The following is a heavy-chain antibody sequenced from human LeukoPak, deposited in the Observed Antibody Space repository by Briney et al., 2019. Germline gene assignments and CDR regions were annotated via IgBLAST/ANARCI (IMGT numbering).Heavy chain of an antibody. CDR3: ARDGNYDFWSGYSPAGYYYYGMDV. Sequence: ASVKVSCKASGYTFTGYYMHWVRQAPGQGLEWMGWINPNSGGTNYAQKFQGRVTMTRDTSISTAYMELSRLRSDDTAVYYCARDGNYDFWSGYSPAGYYYYGMDVWGQGTTVTVSS. J-gene: IGHJ6*02. V-gene: IGHV1-2*02. CDR2: INPNSGGT. CDR1: GYTFTGYY. D-gene: IGHD3-3*01.